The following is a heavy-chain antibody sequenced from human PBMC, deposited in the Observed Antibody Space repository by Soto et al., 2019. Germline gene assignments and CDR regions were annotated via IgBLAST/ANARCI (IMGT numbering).Heavy chain of an antibody. V-gene: IGHV3-33*01. CDR2: IWYDGSNK. CDR1: GFTFSSYG. Sequence: QVQLVESGGGVVQPGRSLRLSCAASGFTFSSYGMHWVRQAPGKGLEWVAVIWYDGSNKYYADSVKGRFTTSRDNSKNTLYLQMNSLRAEDTAVYYCARHSSGWYDWYFDLWGRGTLVTVSS. CDR3: ARHSSGWYDWYFDL. D-gene: IGHD6-19*01. J-gene: IGHJ2*01.